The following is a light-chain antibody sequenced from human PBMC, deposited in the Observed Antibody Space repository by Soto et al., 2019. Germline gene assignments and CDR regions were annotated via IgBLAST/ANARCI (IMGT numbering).Light chain of an antibody. CDR2: DAS. CDR1: QSVGST. V-gene: IGKV3-15*01. Sequence: IVMMQSPATLSVSPGERATLSCRASQSVGSTLAWYQQKVGQAPRLLIYDASARATGIPARFSGSGSGTEFTLTISSLQSEDFAVYYCQQYNAWPETFGQGTKV. CDR3: QQYNAWPET. J-gene: IGKJ1*01.